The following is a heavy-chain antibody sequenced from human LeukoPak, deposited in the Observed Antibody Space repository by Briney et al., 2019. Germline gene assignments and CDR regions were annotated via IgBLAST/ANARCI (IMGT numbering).Heavy chain of an antibody. Sequence: GGSLRLSCAASGFTFSSYWMSWVRQAPGKGLEWVANIKQDGSEIYYVDSVKGRFTISRDNAKNSLFLQMNSLRAEDTAVYYCARGREGYPYGFDYWGQETLVTVSS. V-gene: IGHV3-7*01. D-gene: IGHD5-18*01. CDR2: IKQDGSEI. J-gene: IGHJ4*02. CDR3: ARGREGYPYGFDY. CDR1: GFTFSSYW.